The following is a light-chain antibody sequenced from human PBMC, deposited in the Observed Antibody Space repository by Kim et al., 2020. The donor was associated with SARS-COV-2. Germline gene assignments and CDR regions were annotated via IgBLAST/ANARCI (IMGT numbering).Light chain of an antibody. V-gene: IGLV3-1*01. Sequence: VSPGQTASITCSGDKLGDKYASWYQQKPGQSPVLVIYQDTKRPSGIPERFSGSNSGNTATLTISGTQAMDEADYYCQAWDRAAVIFGGGTRLTVL. CDR1: KLGDKY. CDR2: QDT. J-gene: IGLJ2*01. CDR3: QAWDRAAVI.